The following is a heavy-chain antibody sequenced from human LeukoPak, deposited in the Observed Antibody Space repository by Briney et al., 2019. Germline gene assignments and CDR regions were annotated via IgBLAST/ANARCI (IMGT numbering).Heavy chain of an antibody. V-gene: IGHV3-23*01. CDR1: GFTFSNYA. CDR3: ARDTLDWGLNAY. J-gene: IGHJ4*02. CDR2: IIATGYNT. D-gene: IGHD3-9*01. Sequence: ETGGSLRLSCAASGFTFSNYAMSWVRQAPGKGLEWVSLIIATGYNTYYADSVKGRFTISRDNSKNILYLQMNSLRAEDTAKYYCARDTLDWGLNAYWGQGALVTVSS.